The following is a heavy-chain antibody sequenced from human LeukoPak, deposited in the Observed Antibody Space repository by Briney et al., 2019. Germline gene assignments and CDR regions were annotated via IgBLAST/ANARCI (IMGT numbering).Heavy chain of an antibody. D-gene: IGHD3-16*02. J-gene: IGHJ4*02. CDR3: VTSRWGSYRWDRFPFDY. V-gene: IGHV3-43*02. CDR1: GFMFDDYA. CDR2: IGGDGDNK. Sequence: AGGSLRLSCVASGFMFDDYAMHWVRQAPGKGLEWVSLIGGDGDNKYYPDSVKGRFTISRANSKNSLYLQMNSLRTEDTALYYCVTSRWGSYRWDRFPFDYWGQGTLVTVSS.